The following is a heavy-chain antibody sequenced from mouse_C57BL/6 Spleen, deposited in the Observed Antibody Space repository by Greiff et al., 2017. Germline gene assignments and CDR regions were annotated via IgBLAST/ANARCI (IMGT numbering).Heavy chain of an antibody. Sequence: VQLQQSGPELVKPGASVKISCKASGYSFTDYNMNWVKQSNGKSLEWIGVINPNYGTTSYNQKFKGKATLTVDQSSSTAYMQLNSLTSEDSAVXYCARSEYGSSLGYFDVWGTGTTVTVSS. CDR1: GYSFTDYN. J-gene: IGHJ1*03. CDR2: INPNYGTT. V-gene: IGHV1-39*01. D-gene: IGHD1-1*01. CDR3: ARSEYGSSLGYFDV.